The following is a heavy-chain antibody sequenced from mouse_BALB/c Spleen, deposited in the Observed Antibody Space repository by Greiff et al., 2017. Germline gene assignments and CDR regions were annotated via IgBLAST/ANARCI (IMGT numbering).Heavy chain of an antibody. Sequence: QVQLQQSGAELARPGASVKLSCKASGYTFTSYWMQWVKQRPGQGLEWIGAIYPGDGDTRYTQKFKGKATLTADKSSSTAYMQLSSLASEDSAVYYCARSDGTHFDYWGQGTTLTVSS. D-gene: IGHD1-1*01. V-gene: IGHV1-87*01. CDR1: GYTFTSYW. J-gene: IGHJ2*01. CDR3: ARSDGTHFDY. CDR2: IYPGDGDT.